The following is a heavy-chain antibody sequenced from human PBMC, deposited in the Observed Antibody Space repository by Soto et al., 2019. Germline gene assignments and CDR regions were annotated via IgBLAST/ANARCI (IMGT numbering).Heavy chain of an antibody. CDR3: ARRWGDYGDYLIFDY. Sequence: SETLSLTCTVSGGSISSSSYYWGWIRQPPGKGLEWIGSIYYSGSTYYNPSLKSRVTISVDTSKNQFSLKLSSVTAADTAVYYCARRWGDYGDYLIFDYWGQGTLVTVSS. CDR2: IYYSGST. V-gene: IGHV4-39*01. J-gene: IGHJ4*02. D-gene: IGHD4-17*01. CDR1: GGSISSSSYY.